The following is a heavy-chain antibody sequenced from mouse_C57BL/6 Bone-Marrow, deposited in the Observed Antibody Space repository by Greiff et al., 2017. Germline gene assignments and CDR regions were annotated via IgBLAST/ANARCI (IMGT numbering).Heavy chain of an antibody. CDR3: TRGAYYFDY. CDR1: GYTFTDYE. J-gene: IGHJ2*01. CDR2: IDPETGGT. Sequence: QVQLQQSGAELVRPGASVTLSCKASGYTFTDYEMHWVKQTPVHGLEWIGAIDPETGGTAYNQKVKGKAILTADKSSSTAYMDLRSLTSEDSAVYYCTRGAYYFDYWGQGTTLTVSS. V-gene: IGHV1-15*01.